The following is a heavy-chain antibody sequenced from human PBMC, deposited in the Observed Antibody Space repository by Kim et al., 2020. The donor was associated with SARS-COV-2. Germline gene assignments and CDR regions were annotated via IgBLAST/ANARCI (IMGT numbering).Heavy chain of an antibody. CDR2: ISYDGSNK. D-gene: IGHD3-10*01. Sequence: GGSLRLSCAASGFTFSSYGMHWVRQAPGKGLEWVAVISYDGSNKYYADSVKGRFTISRDNSKNTLYLQMNSLRAEDTAVYYCAKDAGGLLWFGELDPSRYYYGMDVWGQGTTVTVSS. CDR3: AKDAGGLLWFGELDPSRYYYGMDV. V-gene: IGHV3-30*18. J-gene: IGHJ6*02. CDR1: GFTFSSYG.